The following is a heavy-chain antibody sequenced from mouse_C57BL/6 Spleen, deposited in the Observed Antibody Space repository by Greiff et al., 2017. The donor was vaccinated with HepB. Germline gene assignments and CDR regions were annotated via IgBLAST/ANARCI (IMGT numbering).Heavy chain of an antibody. Sequence: VQLQQSGPVLVKPGASVKMSCKASGYTFTDYYMNWVKQSHGKSLEWIGVINPYNGGTSYNQKFKGKATLTVDKSSSTAYMELNSLTSEDSAVYYCARGGENYGNYFDYWGQGTTLTVSS. V-gene: IGHV1-19*01. CDR1: GYTFTDYY. CDR3: ARGGENYGNYFDY. J-gene: IGHJ2*01. D-gene: IGHD2-1*01. CDR2: INPYNGGT.